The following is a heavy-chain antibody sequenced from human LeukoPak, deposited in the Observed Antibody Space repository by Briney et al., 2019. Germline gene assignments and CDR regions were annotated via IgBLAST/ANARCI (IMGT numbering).Heavy chain of an antibody. CDR3: ARAAVVASTLPAY. J-gene: IGHJ1*01. V-gene: IGHV3-48*03. CDR2: IDYSGSSI. D-gene: IGHD2-15*01. Sequence: GRSLRLSCAASGFTFSSYEMNWVRQAPGKGLEWVSYIDYSGSSIYYADSVKGRFTISRDNAKNSLYLQMNSLRAEDTALYYCARAAVVASTLPAYWGQGTLVTVSS. CDR1: GFTFSSYE.